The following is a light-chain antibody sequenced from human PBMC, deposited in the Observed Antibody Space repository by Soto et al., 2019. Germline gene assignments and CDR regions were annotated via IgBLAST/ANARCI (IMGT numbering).Light chain of an antibody. J-gene: IGLJ2*01. CDR2: AVS. CDR3: YSYVGSIS. CDR1: SSDVGSHKF. Sequence: QSALTQPASVSGSPGQSITISCTGTSSDVGSHKFVSWYQQHPGKAPELMIYAVSKRPSGVSNRFSGSKSGNTASLTISGLQAEDEADYYCYSYVGSISFGGGTKLTVL. V-gene: IGLV2-23*02.